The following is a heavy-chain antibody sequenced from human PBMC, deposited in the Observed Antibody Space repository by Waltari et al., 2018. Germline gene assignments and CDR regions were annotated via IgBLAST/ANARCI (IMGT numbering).Heavy chain of an antibody. V-gene: IGHV4-39*07. CDR1: GGSISSSSYY. CDR3: ARGHITYYYDSSGYYYDY. CDR2: IYYSGST. J-gene: IGHJ4*02. Sequence: QLQLQESGPGLVKPSETLSLTCTVSGGSISSSSYYWGWLRQPPGKGLEWIGSIYYSGSTYYNPSLKSRVTISVDTSKNQFSLKLSSVTAADTAVYYCARGHITYYYDSSGYYYDYWGQGTLVTVSS. D-gene: IGHD3-22*01.